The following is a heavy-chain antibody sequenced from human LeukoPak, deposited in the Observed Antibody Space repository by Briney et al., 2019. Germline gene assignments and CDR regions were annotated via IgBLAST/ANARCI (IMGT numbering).Heavy chain of an antibody. V-gene: IGHV3-33*01. CDR3: ARDPRQIGIFDY. J-gene: IGHJ4*02. D-gene: IGHD1-26*01. CDR1: GFTFSSYG. CDR2: IWYDGSNK. Sequence: GGSLRLSCAASGFTFSSYGMHWVRQAPGKGLEWVAVIWYDGSNKYYADSVKGRFTISRDNSKNTLYLQMNSLRAEDTAVYYCARDPRQIGIFDYWGQGTLVTVSS.